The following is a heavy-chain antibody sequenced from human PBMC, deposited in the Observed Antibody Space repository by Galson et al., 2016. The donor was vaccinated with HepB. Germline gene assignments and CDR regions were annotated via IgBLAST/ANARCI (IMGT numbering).Heavy chain of an antibody. Sequence: SLRLSCAVPGFRFSAYALSWVRPAPGKVLEWVSATRSNGSATYHPHSVKGRFTISRDNSTSTLYLQMNSLRVEDTAVYYCAKAHPSPTATGGFWGQGTLVIVSS. J-gene: IGHJ4*02. CDR2: TRSNGSAT. CDR3: AKAHPSPTATGGF. D-gene: IGHD7-27*01. CDR1: GFRFSAYA. V-gene: IGHV3-23*01.